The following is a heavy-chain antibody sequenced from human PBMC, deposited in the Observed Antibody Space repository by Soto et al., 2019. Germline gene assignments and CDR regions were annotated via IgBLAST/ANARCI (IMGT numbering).Heavy chain of an antibody. D-gene: IGHD3-10*01. J-gene: IGHJ4*02. CDR1: GFTFSSYG. CDR3: AKEARMVRGGLDFDY. CDR2: ISYDGSNK. Sequence: QVQLVESGGGVVQPGRSLRLSCAASGFTFSSYGMHWVRQAPGKGLEWVAVISYDGSNKYYADSVKGRFTISRDNSKNPLYMQMNSLRAEDTAVYYCAKEARMVRGGLDFDYWGQGTLVTVSS. V-gene: IGHV3-30*18.